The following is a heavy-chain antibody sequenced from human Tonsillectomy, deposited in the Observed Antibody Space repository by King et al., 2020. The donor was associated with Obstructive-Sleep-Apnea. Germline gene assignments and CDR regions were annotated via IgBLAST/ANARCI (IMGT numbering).Heavy chain of an antibody. V-gene: IGHV4-30-2*01. CDR3: ARDDNDAFDV. J-gene: IGHJ3*01. CDR2: IYHSGST. Sequence: VQLQESGSGLVKPSQTLSLICTVSGVSISSGDYSWNWIRQPPGKGLEWMGYIYHSGSTYYNPSLKSRVTISVDRSKNQFSLQLTSVTAADTAVYFCARDDNDAFDVWGQGTMVTVTS. CDR1: GVSISSGDYS.